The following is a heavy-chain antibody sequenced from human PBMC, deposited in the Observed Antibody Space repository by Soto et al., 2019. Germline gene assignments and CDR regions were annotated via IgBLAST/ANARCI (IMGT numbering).Heavy chain of an antibody. V-gene: IGHV1-69*01. CDR2: IIPLFGSP. J-gene: IGHJ6*02. CDR3: ASLSYNYDISGPDDSIYYYYGMDV. Sequence: QMQLVQSGAEVKKPGSSVKVSCKAYGDTFSSYAVSWVRQAPGQGLEWMGGIIPLFGSPSYAQKFQGRVTIFADETTSTAYMKLSSLRSEDTAFYYCASLSYNYDISGPDDSIYYYYGMDVWGQGTTVAVSS. CDR1: GDTFSSYA. D-gene: IGHD3-22*01.